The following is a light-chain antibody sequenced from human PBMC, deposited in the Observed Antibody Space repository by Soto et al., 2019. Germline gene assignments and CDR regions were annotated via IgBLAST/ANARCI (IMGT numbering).Light chain of an antibody. CDR1: QSVSSNY. Sequence: VLTQSPGTLSLSPGERGTLSCRASQSVSSNYLAWYQQKPGQAPRLLIYGASSRATGIPDRFSGSGSGTDFTITISRLVPEDFAVYYCQQYGSSPLTFGGGTKVDIK. CDR3: QQYGSSPLT. V-gene: IGKV3-20*01. CDR2: GAS. J-gene: IGKJ4*01.